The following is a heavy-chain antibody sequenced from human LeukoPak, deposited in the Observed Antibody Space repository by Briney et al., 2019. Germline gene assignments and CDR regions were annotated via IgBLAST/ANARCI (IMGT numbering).Heavy chain of an antibody. D-gene: IGHD3-16*02. V-gene: IGHV3-23*01. CDR3: AKELFDYVWGSYRYFGY. Sequence: GDSLTLSCAACGFLFSSYVMSWLRQAPGKGVEWVSANCGSGRSTFCAVSLTGRFTISRDNSKNTLYLQVNSVVAEDTAVYYCAKELFDYVWGSYRYFGYWGQGTLVTVSS. CDR1: GFLFSSYV. J-gene: IGHJ4*02. CDR2: NCGSGRST.